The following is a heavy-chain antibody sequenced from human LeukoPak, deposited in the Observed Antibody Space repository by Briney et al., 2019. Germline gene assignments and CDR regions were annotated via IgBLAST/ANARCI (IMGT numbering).Heavy chain of an antibody. V-gene: IGHV3-7*03. CDR2: INHNGNVN. CDR1: GFTFSSYW. CDR3: ARGGGLDV. D-gene: IGHD3-16*01. J-gene: IGHJ6*02. Sequence: GGSLRLSCAASGFTFSSYWMNWARQAPGKGLEWVASINHNGNVNYYVDPVKGRFTISRDNAKNSLYLQMSNLRAEDTAVYFCARGGGLDVWGQGVTVTVSS.